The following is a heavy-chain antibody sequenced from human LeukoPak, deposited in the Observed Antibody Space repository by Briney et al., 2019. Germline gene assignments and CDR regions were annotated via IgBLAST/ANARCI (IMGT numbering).Heavy chain of an antibody. J-gene: IGHJ4*02. D-gene: IGHD5-18*01. CDR2: MNPNSGNT. CDR3: ARGRFLGIQLWLPDY. CDR1: GYTFTSYN. Sequence: ASVKVSCKASGYTFTSYNINWVRQAPGQGLEWMGWMNPNSGNTGYAQKFQGRVTMTRNTSISTDYMELSSLRPEDTAVYYCARGRFLGIQLWLPDYWGQGTLVTVSS. V-gene: IGHV1-8*01.